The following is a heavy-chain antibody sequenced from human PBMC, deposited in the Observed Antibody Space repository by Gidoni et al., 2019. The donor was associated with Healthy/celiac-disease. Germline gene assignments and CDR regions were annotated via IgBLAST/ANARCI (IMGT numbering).Heavy chain of an antibody. V-gene: IGHV3-48*03. Sequence: EVQLVESGGGLVQPGGSLRLSCAASGFTFSSYEMNWVRQAPGKGVEWVSYISSSGSTIYYADSVKGRFTISRDNAKNSLYLQMNSLRAEDTAVYYCARAMVDSGYWGDYWGQGTLVTVSS. CDR1: GFTFSSYE. CDR3: ARAMVDSGYWGDY. J-gene: IGHJ4*02. CDR2: ISSSGSTI. D-gene: IGHD5-12*01.